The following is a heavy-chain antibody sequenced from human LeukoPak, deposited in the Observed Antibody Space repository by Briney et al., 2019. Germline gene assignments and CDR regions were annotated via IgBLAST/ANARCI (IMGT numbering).Heavy chain of an antibody. J-gene: IGHJ4*02. V-gene: IGHV3-23*01. CDR2: ISGSGGST. Sequence: GGSLRLSCAASGFTFSSYAMSWVRQAPGKGLEWVSAISGSGGSTYSADSVKGRFTISRDNAKNSLYLQMNSLRAEDTAVYYCARDSYYDILTGIGYYFDYWGQGTLVTVSS. CDR1: GFTFSSYA. CDR3: ARDSYYDILTGIGYYFDY. D-gene: IGHD3-9*01.